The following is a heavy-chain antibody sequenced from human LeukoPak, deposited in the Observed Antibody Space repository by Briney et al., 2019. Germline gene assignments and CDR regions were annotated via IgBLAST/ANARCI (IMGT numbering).Heavy chain of an antibody. CDR2: INHSGST. J-gene: IGHJ4*02. CDR1: GGSFSGYY. V-gene: IGHV4-34*01. D-gene: IGHD3-3*01. CDR3: ARGWEDDFWSGYYPD. Sequence: SETLSLTCAVYGGSFSGYYWSWIRQPPGKGLEWIGEINHSGSTNYNPSLKSRVTVSVDTSKNQFSLKLSSVTAADTAVYYCARGWEDDFWSGYYPDWGQGTLVTVSS.